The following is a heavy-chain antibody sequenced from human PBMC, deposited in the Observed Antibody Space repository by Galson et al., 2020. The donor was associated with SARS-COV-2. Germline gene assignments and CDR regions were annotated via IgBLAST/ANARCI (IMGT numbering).Heavy chain of an antibody. CDR2: IRSDGYT. Sequence: SETLSLTCSVSGGSISTNFWTWIRQPPGKGLEWIGYIRSDGYTNYNPSLRGRVTISVDSSKNQFSLNLSSVTAADTAVYYCARTGLGWYLDYWGQGTLVSVSS. V-gene: IGHV4-59*01. CDR3: ARTGLGWYLDY. J-gene: IGHJ4*02. D-gene: IGHD6-19*01. CDR1: GGSISTNF.